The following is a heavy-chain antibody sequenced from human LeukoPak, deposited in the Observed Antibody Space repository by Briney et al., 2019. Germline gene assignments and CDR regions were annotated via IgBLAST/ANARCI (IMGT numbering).Heavy chain of an antibody. D-gene: IGHD3-10*01. Sequence: RPSETLSLTCTVSGGSINTYYWSWLRQSAGKGLEWIGRIYTSGSTNYSPSLKSRVTMSVDTSENQFSLKLSSVTAADTAVYYCARLSYGSGSRYFDSWGQGTLVTVSS. CDR2: IYTSGST. V-gene: IGHV4-4*07. CDR1: GGSINTYY. J-gene: IGHJ4*02. CDR3: ARLSYGSGSRYFDS.